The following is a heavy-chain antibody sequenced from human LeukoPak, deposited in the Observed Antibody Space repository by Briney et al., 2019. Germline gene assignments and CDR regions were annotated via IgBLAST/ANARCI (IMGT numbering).Heavy chain of an antibody. Sequence: PGGSLRLSCAASGFTFSNYGMHWVRQAPGKGLEWVAVISYDGSNKYYADSVKGRFTISRDNSKNTLYLQMNSLRAEDTAVYYCAKDRGYITYYFDYWGQGNLVTVSS. V-gene: IGHV3-30*18. J-gene: IGHJ4*02. CDR3: AKDRGYITYYFDY. CDR1: GFTFSNYG. CDR2: ISYDGSNK. D-gene: IGHD3-10*01.